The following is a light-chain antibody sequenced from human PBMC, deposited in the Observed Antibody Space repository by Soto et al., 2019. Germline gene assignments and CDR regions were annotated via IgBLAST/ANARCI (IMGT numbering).Light chain of an antibody. V-gene: IGKV3-20*01. CDR1: QSVRSSY. CDR3: QQYGSSHT. CDR2: GAS. J-gene: IGKJ5*01. Sequence: IVLTQSTGTLSLSPGERPTLSCSSSQSVRSSYLAWYQQKPGQAARLVIYGASSRATGIPDRFSGSGSGTDFTLTISRLGPEDFAVYYCQQYGSSHTFGQGTLLEV.